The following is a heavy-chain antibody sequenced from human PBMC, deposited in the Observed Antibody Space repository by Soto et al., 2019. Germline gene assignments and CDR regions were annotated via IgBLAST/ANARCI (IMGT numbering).Heavy chain of an antibody. CDR3: AFRDYGDNLHR. V-gene: IGHV3-23*01. J-gene: IGHJ2*01. CDR2: ISGSGDST. D-gene: IGHD4-17*01. Sequence: EVQLLESGGGLVQPGGSLRLSCTASGFTFGSYGMSWVRQAPGKGLEWVSAISGSGDSTYYAESVKGRFTISRDNSKNTPYLQMNSLRAEDTAVYYCAFRDYGDNLHRWGRGTLVTVSS. CDR1: GFTFGSYG.